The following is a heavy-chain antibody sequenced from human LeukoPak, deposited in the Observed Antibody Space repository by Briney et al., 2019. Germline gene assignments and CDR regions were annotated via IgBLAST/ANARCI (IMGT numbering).Heavy chain of an antibody. CDR3: GRGVTSSPQGPYHFDY. Sequence: GGSLRLSCAVSGVTFNDYAMNWVRQAPGKGLEWVASIESNGNEKYPSDSLKGRFTISRDNSKNTLYLQMNTVRPEDTALFYCGRGVTSSPQGPYHFDYWGQGILITVSS. J-gene: IGHJ4*02. V-gene: IGHV3-30*02. CDR1: GVTFNDYA. D-gene: IGHD2-2*01. CDR2: IESNGNEK.